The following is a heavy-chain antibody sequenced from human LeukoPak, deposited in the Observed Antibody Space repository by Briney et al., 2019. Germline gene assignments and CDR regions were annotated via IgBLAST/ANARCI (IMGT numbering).Heavy chain of an antibody. D-gene: IGHD1-26*01. CDR1: GYTFTLYY. CDR2: INPNSGGT. J-gene: IGHJ4*02. V-gene: IGHV1-2*02. CDR3: ARSNLVGATKTPFDY. Sequence: ASVNVSCTASGYTFTLYYMHWVRQAPGQGLEWMGWINPNSGGTNYAQKFQGRVTMTRDTSISTAYMELSRLRSDDTAVYYCARSNLVGATKTPFDYWGQGTLVTVSS.